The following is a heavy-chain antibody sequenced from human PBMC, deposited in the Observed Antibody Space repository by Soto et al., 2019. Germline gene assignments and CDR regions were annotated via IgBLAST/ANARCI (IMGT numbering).Heavy chain of an antibody. CDR3: AKEAGITGNYFDY. Sequence: QVQLVESGGGVVQPGRSLRLSCAASGFTFSSYGMHWVRQAPGKGLEWVAVISYDGSNKYYADSVKGRSTISRDNSKNTLYLQMNSLRAEDTAVYYCAKEAGITGNYFDYWGQGTLVTVSS. CDR2: ISYDGSNK. D-gene: IGHD1-20*01. V-gene: IGHV3-30*18. CDR1: GFTFSSYG. J-gene: IGHJ4*02.